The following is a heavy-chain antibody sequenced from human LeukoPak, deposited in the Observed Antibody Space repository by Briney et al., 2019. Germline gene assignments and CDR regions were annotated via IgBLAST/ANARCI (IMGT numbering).Heavy chain of an antibody. CDR2: IYTSGST. Sequence: PSETLSLTCTVSGGSISSGSYYWSWIRQPAGKGLELIGRIYTSGSTNYNPSLKSRVTMSLDTSKNQFSLKLSSVTAADTAVYYCARQASLVGYYGSGSWDSYYFDYWGQGTLVTVSS. CDR1: GGSISSGSYY. J-gene: IGHJ4*02. V-gene: IGHV4-61*02. CDR3: ARQASLVGYYGSGSWDSYYFDY. D-gene: IGHD3-10*01.